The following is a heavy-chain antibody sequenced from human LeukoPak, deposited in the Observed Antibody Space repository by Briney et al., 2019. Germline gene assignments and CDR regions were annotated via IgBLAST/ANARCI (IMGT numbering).Heavy chain of an antibody. V-gene: IGHV3-72*01. J-gene: IGHJ3*02. D-gene: IGHD3-22*01. Sequence: GGSLRLSCLASGFTFSSYTMNWVRQAPGKGLEWVGRTRNKANSYTTEYAASVKGRFTISRDDSKNSLYLQMNSLKTEDTAVYYCAILVVITDLGSFDIWGQGTMVTVSS. CDR3: AILVVITDLGSFDI. CDR1: GFTFSSYT. CDR2: TRNKANSYTT.